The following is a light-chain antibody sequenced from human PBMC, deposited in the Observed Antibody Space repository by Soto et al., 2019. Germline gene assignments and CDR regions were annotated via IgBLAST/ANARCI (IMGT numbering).Light chain of an antibody. Sequence: QSLLTQPASVSGSPGQSITISCTGSSSDVRAYHFVSWYQHHPGKAPKLILYEVTARPSGVSSRFSGSKSGNTASLTISGIQADDEANYYCSSYTSSXTPYGFVTGTKXTXL. CDR2: EVT. V-gene: IGLV2-14*01. CDR1: SSDVRAYHF. CDR3: SSYTSSXTPYG. J-gene: IGLJ1*01.